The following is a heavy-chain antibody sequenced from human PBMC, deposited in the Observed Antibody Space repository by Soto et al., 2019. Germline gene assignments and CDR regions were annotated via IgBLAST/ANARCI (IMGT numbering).Heavy chain of an antibody. J-gene: IGHJ6*04. D-gene: IGHD5-18*01. CDR2: IHPSGST. CDR3: ARGKSSGYKFGPRNLFYYGMDV. CDR1: SGSLSYHY. Sequence: SETLSLTCAFFSGSLSYHYGTWVRQSPVKLLEWFGEIHPSGSTDSSASLKSRVTLSLDTSTSQFSLQVTSVTAADTGVYYCARGKSSGYKFGPRNLFYYGMDVWGTGTTVTVSS. V-gene: IGHV4-34*01.